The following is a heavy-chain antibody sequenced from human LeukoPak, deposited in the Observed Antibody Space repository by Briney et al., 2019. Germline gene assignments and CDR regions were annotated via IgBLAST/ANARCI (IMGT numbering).Heavy chain of an antibody. CDR2: ISGSGGST. V-gene: IGHV3-23*01. J-gene: IGHJ3*02. CDR3: AKSRLLWFGELSAFDI. CDR1: GFTFSSYA. D-gene: IGHD3-10*01. Sequence: GGSLRLSCAASGFTFSSYAMSWVRQAPGKGLEWVSAISGSGGSTYYADSVRGRFTISRGNSKNTLYLQMNSLRAEDTAVYYCAKSRLLWFGELSAFDIWGQGTMVTVSS.